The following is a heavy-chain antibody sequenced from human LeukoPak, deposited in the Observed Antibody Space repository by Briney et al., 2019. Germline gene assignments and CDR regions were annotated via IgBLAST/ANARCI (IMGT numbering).Heavy chain of an antibody. CDR3: ARGGWLQLKDY. CDR1: GYTFTSYY. V-gene: IGHV1-46*01. CDR2: INPSGGST. J-gene: IGHJ4*02. Sequence: ASVKVSCKASGYTFTSYYIHWVRQAPGQGLEWMGIINPSGGSTSYAQKFQGRLTMTRDTSTSTVYMEVSSLRSEDTAVYFCARGGWLQLKDYWGQGTLVTVSS. D-gene: IGHD5-24*01.